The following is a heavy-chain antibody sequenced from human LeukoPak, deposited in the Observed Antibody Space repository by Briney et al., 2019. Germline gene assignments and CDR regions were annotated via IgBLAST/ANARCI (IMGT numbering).Heavy chain of an antibody. CDR1: GGSISSSSYY. V-gene: IGHV4-39*01. Sequence: PSETLSLTCTVSGGSISSSSYYWGWIRQPPGKGLEWIGSIYYSGSAYYNPSLKSRVTISVDTSKNQFSLKLSSVTAADTAVYYCASRSDYYDSSGYSDYWGQGTLVTVSS. J-gene: IGHJ4*02. CDR3: ASRSDYYDSSGYSDY. CDR2: IYYSGSA. D-gene: IGHD3-22*01.